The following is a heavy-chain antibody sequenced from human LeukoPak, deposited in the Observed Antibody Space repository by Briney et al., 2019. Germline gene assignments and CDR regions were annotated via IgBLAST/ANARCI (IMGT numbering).Heavy chain of an antibody. CDR1: GFTFSSYS. V-gene: IGHV3-48*01. Sequence: GGSLRLSCAASGFTFSSYSMNWVRQDPGKGMEWVSYISSSSSTIYYAECVKGRFTISRDKGKNSLYLQMNSLRAEDTAVYYCARVPPAVVDAFDIWGQGTMVTVSS. D-gene: IGHD6-19*01. CDR2: ISSSSSTI. J-gene: IGHJ3*02. CDR3: ARVPPAVVDAFDI.